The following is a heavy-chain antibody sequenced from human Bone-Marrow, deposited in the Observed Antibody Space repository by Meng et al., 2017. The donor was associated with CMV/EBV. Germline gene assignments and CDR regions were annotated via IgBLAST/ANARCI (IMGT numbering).Heavy chain of an antibody. V-gene: IGHV4-59*01. CDR1: GASISLYY. J-gene: IGHJ4*02. CDR3: AAGSAPRLGY. Sequence: GPLGLPCPVPGASISLYYWSWIRQPPGKGLEWLGYVFYSGPTNYNPSLKSRLTISVDTSKHHFSLNLKYVTAAETDVYYCAAGSAPRLGYWGQGTLVTVSS. D-gene: IGHD3-10*01. CDR2: VFYSGPT.